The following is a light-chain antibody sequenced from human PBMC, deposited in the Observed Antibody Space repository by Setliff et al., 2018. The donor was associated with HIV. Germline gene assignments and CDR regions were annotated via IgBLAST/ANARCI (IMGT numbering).Light chain of an antibody. CDR2: EVR. CDR1: SSDVGGYNY. V-gene: IGLV2-14*01. CDR3: SSYAITNTLP. Sequence: QSALTQPASVSGSPGQSITISCTGTSSDVGGYNYVSWYQQHPGTAPKLIIYEVRNRPSGVSNRFSGSKSGNTASLTISGLQAEDEADYYCSSYAITNTLPFGTGTRSPS. J-gene: IGLJ1*01.